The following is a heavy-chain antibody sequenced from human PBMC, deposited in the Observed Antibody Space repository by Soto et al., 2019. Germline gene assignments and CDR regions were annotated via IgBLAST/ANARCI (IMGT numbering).Heavy chain of an antibody. CDR2: IYYSGST. J-gene: IGHJ6*03. D-gene: IGHD3-10*01. V-gene: IGHV4-39*01. CDR3: ARSRGYYGSGTRKITSYMDV. Sequence: KPSETLSLTCTVSGGSISSSSYYWGWIRQPPGKGLDWIGSIYYSGSTYYNPSLKSRVTISVDTSKNQFSLKLSSVTAADTAVYYCARSRGYYGSGTRKITSYMDVWGKGTTVTVSS. CDR1: GGSISSSSYY.